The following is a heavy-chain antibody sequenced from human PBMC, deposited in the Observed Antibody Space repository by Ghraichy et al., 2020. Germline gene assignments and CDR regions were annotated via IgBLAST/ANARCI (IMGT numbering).Heavy chain of an antibody. V-gene: IGHV1-46*03. J-gene: IGHJ5*02. D-gene: IGHD3-22*01. CDR1: GYTFTSYY. CDR3: ARVGEEYYYDSSGSTFLSLNWFDP. Sequence: ASVKVSCKASGYTFTSYYMHWVRQAPGQGLEWMGIINPSGGSTSYAQKFQGRVTMTRDTSTSTVYMELSSLRSEDTAVYYCARVGEEYYYDSSGSTFLSLNWFDPWGQGTLVTVSS. CDR2: INPSGGST.